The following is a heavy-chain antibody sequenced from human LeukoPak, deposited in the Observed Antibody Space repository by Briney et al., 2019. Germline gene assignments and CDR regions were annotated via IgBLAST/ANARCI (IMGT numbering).Heavy chain of an antibody. Sequence: GSSVKVSCKASGGTFSSYAISWVRQAPGQGLEWMGRIIPILGIANYAQKFQGRVTITADKSTSTAYMELSRLRPDDTAVYYCARGAPQYDYVWGSQDYWGQGTLVTVSS. D-gene: IGHD3-16*01. J-gene: IGHJ4*02. CDR3: ARGAPQYDYVWGSQDY. CDR1: GGTFSSYA. V-gene: IGHV1-69*04. CDR2: IIPILGIA.